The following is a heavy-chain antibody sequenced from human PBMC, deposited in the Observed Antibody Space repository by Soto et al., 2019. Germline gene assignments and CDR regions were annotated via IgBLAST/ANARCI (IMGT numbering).Heavy chain of an antibody. D-gene: IGHD1-26*01. V-gene: IGHV4-59*08. CDR1: GGSISSYY. J-gene: IGHJ5*02. CDR2: IYYSGST. Sequence: QVQLQESGPGLVKPSETLSLTCTVSGGSISSYYWSWIRQPPGKGLEWIGYIYYSGSTNYNPSLKIRFTISVATSKTQFSLKLSSVTVADTALYYCARRYSGTEDDNWFDPWGQGTLVTVSS. CDR3: ARRYSGTEDDNWFDP.